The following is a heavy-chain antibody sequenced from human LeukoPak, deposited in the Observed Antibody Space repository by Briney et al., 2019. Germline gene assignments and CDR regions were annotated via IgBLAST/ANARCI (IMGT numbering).Heavy chain of an antibody. Sequence: PSETLSLTCSVSGDSVSRSDSYWDWIRQPPGKGLEWIGTIYYSGRTYYSPSLKSRVTMSVDPSNNQFSLNLRSVTAADTALYYCARRRYYDGSGYLEWGQGTLLSVSS. CDR3: ARRRYYDGSGYLE. CDR1: GDSVSRSDSY. D-gene: IGHD3-22*01. CDR2: IYYSGRT. J-gene: IGHJ1*01. V-gene: IGHV4-39*01.